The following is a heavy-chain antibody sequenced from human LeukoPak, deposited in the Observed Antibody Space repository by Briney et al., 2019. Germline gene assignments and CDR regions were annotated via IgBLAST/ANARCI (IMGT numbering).Heavy chain of an antibody. D-gene: IGHD4-17*01. CDR2: ISSNGGST. CDR1: GFTFSSYA. V-gene: IGHV3-64*01. CDR3: ARESYGDYGYNWFDH. Sequence: GGSLRLSCAASGFTFSSYAMHWVRQAPGKGLEYVSAISSNGGSTYYANSVKGRFTIYRDNSKNTLYLQMGSLRAEDMAVYYCARESYGDYGYNWFDHWGQGTLVTVSS. J-gene: IGHJ5*02.